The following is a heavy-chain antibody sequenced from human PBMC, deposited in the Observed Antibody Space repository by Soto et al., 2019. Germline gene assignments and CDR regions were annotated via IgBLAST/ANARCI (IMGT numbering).Heavy chain of an antibody. J-gene: IGHJ6*02. V-gene: IGHV3-11*01. D-gene: IGHD6-13*01. CDR1: GFTFSDYY. CDR3: ARSSHSSSWHGNYYYYGMDV. Sequence: PGGSLRLSCAASGFTFSDYYMSWIRQAPGKGLEWVSYISSSGSTIYYADSVKGRFTISRDNAKNSLYLQMNSLRAEDTAVYYCARSSHSSSWHGNYYYYGMDVWGQGTTVTVSS. CDR2: ISSSGSTI.